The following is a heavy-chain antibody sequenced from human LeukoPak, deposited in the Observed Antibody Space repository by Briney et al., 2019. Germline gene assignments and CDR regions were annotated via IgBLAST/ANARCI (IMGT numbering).Heavy chain of an antibody. V-gene: IGHV4-39*01. Sequence: SETLSLTCTVSGDSMNNTNYYWAWIRQPPGKGLEWIGSIYYFGSAYYKPSLWGRVTLSVDTSKNQFSLRLSSVTATDTAVYYCASLGPYSSTWYGDYWGQGIQVTVSS. CDR2: IYYFGSA. CDR1: GDSMNNTNYY. CDR3: ASLGPYSSTWYGDY. J-gene: IGHJ4*02. D-gene: IGHD6-13*01.